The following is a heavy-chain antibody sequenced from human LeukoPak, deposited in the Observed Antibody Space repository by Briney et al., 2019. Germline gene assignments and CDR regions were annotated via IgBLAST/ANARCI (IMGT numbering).Heavy chain of an antibody. D-gene: IGHD3-22*01. CDR2: ISNDGSDK. V-gene: IGHV3-30*18. CDR3: AKGTVIVGYYFDS. Sequence: PGRSLRLSCAASGFTFSSHGIHWVRQAPGKGLERVAVISNDGSDKSYADSVKGRFTISRDNSKNTLYLQMNSLRAEDTAVYFCAKGTVIVGYYFDSWGQGTLVTVSS. J-gene: IGHJ4*02. CDR1: GFTFSSHG.